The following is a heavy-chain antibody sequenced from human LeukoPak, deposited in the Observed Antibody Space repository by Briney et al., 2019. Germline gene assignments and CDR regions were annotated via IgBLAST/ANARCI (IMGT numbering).Heavy chain of an antibody. J-gene: IGHJ3*02. Sequence: PGGSLRLSCAASGFXVSSNYMSWVRQAPGKGLEWVSVIYSGGSTDYKDSVKDRFIISRDNSKNTLYLQMNSLRAEDTAVYYCAKEMATMNAFDIWGQGTMVTVSS. CDR3: AKEMATMNAFDI. D-gene: IGHD5-24*01. CDR2: IYSGGST. CDR1: GFXVSSNY. V-gene: IGHV3-66*01.